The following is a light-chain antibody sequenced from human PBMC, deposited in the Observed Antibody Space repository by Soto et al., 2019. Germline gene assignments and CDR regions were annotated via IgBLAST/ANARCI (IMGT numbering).Light chain of an antibody. V-gene: IGLV1-40*01. CDR1: SSNIGEDYD. J-gene: IGLJ2*01. Sequence: QSVLTQPPSVSGAPGQRVNFSCTGSSSNIGEDYDVHWYRQLPGTAPKLLIYGYINRPSRVPERFSGSKSGTSASLVIIALQAEDEGHYFCQSYDSSLGAVVFGGGTKLTVL. CDR2: GYI. CDR3: QSYDSSLGAVV.